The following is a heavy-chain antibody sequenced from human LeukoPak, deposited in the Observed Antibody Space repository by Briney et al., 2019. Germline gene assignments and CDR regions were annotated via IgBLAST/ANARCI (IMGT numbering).Heavy chain of an antibody. D-gene: IGHD3-10*02. V-gene: IGHV3-23*01. CDR3: AKGREVFGDPRFDH. J-gene: IGHJ4*02. CDR2: ISGSGGST. CDR1: GFTFSNYA. Sequence: GGSLRLSCAASGFTFSNYAMSWVRQAPGKGLEWVSTISGSGGSTHYADSVKGRFTISRDNSRNTLSLQMNSLRAEDTAVYYCAKGREVFGDPRFDHWGQGTLVTVSS.